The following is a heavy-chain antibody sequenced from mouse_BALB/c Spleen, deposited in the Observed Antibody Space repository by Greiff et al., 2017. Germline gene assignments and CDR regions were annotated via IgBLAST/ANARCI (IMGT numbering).Heavy chain of an antibody. CDR2: ISYSGST. CDR1: GDSITSGY. Sequence: EVKLQESGPSLVKPSQTLSLTCSVTGDSITSGYWNWIRKFPGNKLEYMGYISYSGSTYYNPSLKSRISITRDTSKNQYYLQLNSVTTEDTATYYCARRRTTAWYFDVWGAGSTVTVSS. CDR3: ARRRTTAWYFDV. D-gene: IGHD1-2*01. V-gene: IGHV3-8*02. J-gene: IGHJ1*01.